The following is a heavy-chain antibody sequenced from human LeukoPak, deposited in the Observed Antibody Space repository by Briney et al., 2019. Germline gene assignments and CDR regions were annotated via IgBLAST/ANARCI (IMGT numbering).Heavy chain of an antibody. V-gene: IGHV3-21*01. Sequence: GGSLRLSCAASGFTFSSYSMNWVRQAPGKGLEWVSSISSSSSYIYYADSVKGRFTISRYNAKNSLYLQMNSLRAEDTAVYYCARRPTAMVQNDYWGQGTLVTVSS. CDR1: GFTFSSYS. J-gene: IGHJ4*02. D-gene: IGHD5-18*01. CDR2: ISSSSSYI. CDR3: ARRPTAMVQNDY.